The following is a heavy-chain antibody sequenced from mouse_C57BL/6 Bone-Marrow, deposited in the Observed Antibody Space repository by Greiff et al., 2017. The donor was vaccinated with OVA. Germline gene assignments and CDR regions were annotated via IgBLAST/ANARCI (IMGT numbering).Heavy chain of an antibody. Sequence: EVQGVESGGGLVQPKGSLKLSCAASGFTFNTYAMHWIRQAPGKGLEWVARIRSKSSNYATYYADSVKDRFTISRDDSQSMLYLQMNNLKTEDTAMYYCVANGITTVEGALFAYWGQGTLVTVSA. J-gene: IGHJ3*01. D-gene: IGHD1-1*01. CDR2: IRSKSSNYAT. V-gene: IGHV10-3*01. CDR3: VANGITTVEGALFAY. CDR1: GFTFNTYA.